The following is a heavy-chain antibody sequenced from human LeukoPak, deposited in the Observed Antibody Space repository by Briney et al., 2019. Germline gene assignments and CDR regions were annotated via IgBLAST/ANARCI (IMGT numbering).Heavy chain of an antibody. CDR2: IIPIFGTA. Sequence: SVKVSCKASGGTFSSYAISWVRQAPRQGLEWMGGIIPIFGTANYAQKFQGRVTITADESTSTAYMELSSLRSEDTAVYYCARSGIAAAGTSYYYYYMDVWGKGTTVTISS. J-gene: IGHJ6*03. V-gene: IGHV1-69*13. CDR1: GGTFSSYA. D-gene: IGHD6-13*01. CDR3: ARSGIAAAGTSYYYYYMDV.